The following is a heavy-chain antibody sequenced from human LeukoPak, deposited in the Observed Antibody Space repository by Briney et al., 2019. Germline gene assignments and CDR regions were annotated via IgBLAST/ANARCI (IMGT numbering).Heavy chain of an antibody. CDR3: ARTQIYGSGSYYIGNYYYYGMDV. CDR2: INHSGGT. J-gene: IGHJ6*04. D-gene: IGHD3-10*01. Sequence: SETLSLTCAVYGGSFSGYYWSWIRQPPGKGLEWIGEINHSGGTNYNPSLKSRVTISVDTSKNQFSLKLSSVTAADTAVYYCARTQIYGSGSYYIGNYYYYGMDVWGKGTTVTVSS. V-gene: IGHV4-34*01. CDR1: GGSFSGYY.